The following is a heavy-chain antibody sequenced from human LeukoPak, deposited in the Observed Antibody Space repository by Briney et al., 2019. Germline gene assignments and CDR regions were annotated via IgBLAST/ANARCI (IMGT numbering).Heavy chain of an antibody. CDR3: ARDYYGSGNMDV. J-gene: IGHJ6*03. Sequence: GGSLRLSCAAPGFTFSSYSMNWVRQAPGKGLEWVSSISSSSSYIYYADSVKGRFTISRDNAKNSLYLQMNSLRAEDTAVYYCARDYYGSGNMDVWGKGTTVTVSS. D-gene: IGHD3-10*01. V-gene: IGHV3-21*01. CDR2: ISSSSSYI. CDR1: GFTFSSYS.